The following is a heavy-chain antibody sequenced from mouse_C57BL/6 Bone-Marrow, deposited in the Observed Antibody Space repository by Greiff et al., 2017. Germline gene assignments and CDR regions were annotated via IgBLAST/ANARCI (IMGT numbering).Heavy chain of an antibody. Sequence: EVQLVESGGGLVQPGGSLKLSCAASGFTFSDYGMAWVRQAPRKGPEWVAFISNLAYSIYYADTVTGRFTISRENAKNTLYLEMSSLRSEDTAMYYCARRGETGNCDWYFDVWGTGTTATVSS. D-gene: IGHD4-1*01. CDR1: GFTFSDYG. CDR2: ISNLAYSI. J-gene: IGHJ1*03. CDR3: ARRGETGNCDWYFDV. V-gene: IGHV5-15*04.